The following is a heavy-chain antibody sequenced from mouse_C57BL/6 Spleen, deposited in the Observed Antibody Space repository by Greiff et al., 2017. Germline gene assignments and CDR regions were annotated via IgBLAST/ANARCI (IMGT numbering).Heavy chain of an antibody. Sequence: QVQLKESGPELVKPGASVKISCKASGYAFSSSWMNWVKQRPGKGLEWIGRIYPGDGDTNYNGKFKGKATLTADKSSSTAYMQLSSLTSEDSAVYFCARALYDYYFDYWGQGTTLTVSS. V-gene: IGHV1-82*01. CDR3: ARALYDYYFDY. D-gene: IGHD2-3*01. CDR1: GYAFSSSW. J-gene: IGHJ2*01. CDR2: IYPGDGDT.